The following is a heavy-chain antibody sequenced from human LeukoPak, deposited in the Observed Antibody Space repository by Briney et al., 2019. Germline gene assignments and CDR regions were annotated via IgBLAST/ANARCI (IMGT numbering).Heavy chain of an antibody. V-gene: IGHV4-61*01. J-gene: IGHJ4*02. CDR3: ASRHGDSANSNS. CDR2: IRYNGAT. D-gene: IGHD3-10*01. Sequence: KPSETLSLTCSVSGASVSSGSYYWSWIRQPPGKGLEWIGFIRYNGATYYNPSLKSRVTISLDTSQNQFSLRLSSVTAADAALYYCASRHGDSANSNSWGQGALVTVSS. CDR1: GASVSSGSYY.